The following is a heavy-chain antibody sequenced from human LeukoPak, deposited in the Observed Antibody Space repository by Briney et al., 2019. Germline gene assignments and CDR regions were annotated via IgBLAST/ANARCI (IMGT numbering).Heavy chain of an antibody. CDR1: GFAFRNYW. Sequence: GGSLRLSCAASGFAFRNYWMHWVRQAPGKGLEWVSGISWNSGSIGYADSVKGRFTISRDNAKNSLYLQMNSLRAEDTALYYCAKDRRAVAGIAFDIWGQGTMVTVSS. CDR2: ISWNSGSI. J-gene: IGHJ3*02. V-gene: IGHV3-9*01. D-gene: IGHD6-19*01. CDR3: AKDRRAVAGIAFDI.